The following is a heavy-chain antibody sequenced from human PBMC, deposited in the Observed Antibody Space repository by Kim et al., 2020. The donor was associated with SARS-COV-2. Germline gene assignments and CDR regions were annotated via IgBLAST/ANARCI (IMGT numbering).Heavy chain of an antibody. CDR1: GFTFSSFA. CDR2: ISGVGDTT. V-gene: IGHV3-23*01. J-gene: IGHJ4*02. CDR3: AKSITSSCYTSIDY. D-gene: IGHD2-2*02. Sequence: GGSLRLSCAAPGFTFSSFAMSWVRQAPGKGLEWVTAISGVGDTTYYADSVKGHFTISRDNSKSTWYLQMNSLRAEDTAVYYCAKSITSSCYTSIDYWGQG.